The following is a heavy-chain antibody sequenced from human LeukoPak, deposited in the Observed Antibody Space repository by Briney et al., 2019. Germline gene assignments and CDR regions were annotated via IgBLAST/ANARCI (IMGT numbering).Heavy chain of an antibody. CDR2: IYTSGST. CDR1: GGSISSGDYS. J-gene: IGHJ3*02. Sequence: PSETLSLTCSVSGGSISSGDYSWSWIRQPAGKGLEWIGRIYTSGSTNYNPSLKSRVTMSVDTSKNQFSLKLSSVTAADTAVYYCARDDVFRFSDAFDIWGQGTMVTVSS. D-gene: IGHD3-3*01. V-gene: IGHV4-61*02. CDR3: ARDDVFRFSDAFDI.